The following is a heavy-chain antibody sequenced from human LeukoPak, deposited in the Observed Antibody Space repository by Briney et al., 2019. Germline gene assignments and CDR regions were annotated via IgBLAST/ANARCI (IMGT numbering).Heavy chain of an antibody. CDR3: ARDTRTMTAVTRGQHYYYGLDV. J-gene: IGHJ6*02. Sequence: GSVRVSCKASGYTFTNYYLHWVRQAPGHGLEWMAIINPSDGGTYYEQKLQGRVTVTRDTSTSIVYMELSSLRSEDTAVYYCARDTRTMTAVTRGQHYYYGLDVWGQGTTVTVSS. V-gene: IGHV1-46*01. CDR2: INPSDGGT. D-gene: IGHD4-17*01. CDR1: GYTFTNYY.